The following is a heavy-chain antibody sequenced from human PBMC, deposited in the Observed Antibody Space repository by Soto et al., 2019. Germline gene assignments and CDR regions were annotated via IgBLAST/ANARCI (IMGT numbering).Heavy chain of an antibody. J-gene: IGHJ6*02. Sequence: GGSLRLSCAASGFTFSSYAMHWVRQAPGKGLEWVAVISYDGSNKYYADSVKGRFTISRDNSKNTLYLQMNSLRAEDTAVYYCARDRTYYDFWSGANYYYYYGMDVWGQGTTVTVSS. CDR2: ISYDGSNK. CDR3: ARDRTYYDFWSGANYYYYYGMDV. V-gene: IGHV3-30-3*01. CDR1: GFTFSSYA. D-gene: IGHD3-3*01.